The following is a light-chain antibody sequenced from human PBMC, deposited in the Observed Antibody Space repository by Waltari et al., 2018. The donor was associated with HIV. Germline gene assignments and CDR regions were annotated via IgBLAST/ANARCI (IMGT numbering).Light chain of an antibody. CDR1: SSNIGAGYD. J-gene: IGLJ2*01. Sequence: QSVVTQPPSVSGAPGQRVTISCTGSSSNIGAGYDVHWYQQLPGTAPKLLIYGNSNRPSGVPDRSSGSKAGTSASLAITGLQAEDEADYYCQSYDSSLSGSDVVFGGGTELTVL. CDR2: GNS. V-gene: IGLV1-40*01. CDR3: QSYDSSLSGSDVV.